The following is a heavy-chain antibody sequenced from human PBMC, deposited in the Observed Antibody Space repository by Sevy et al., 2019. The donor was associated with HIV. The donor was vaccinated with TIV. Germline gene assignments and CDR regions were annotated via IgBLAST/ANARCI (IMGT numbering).Heavy chain of an antibody. D-gene: IGHD4-4*01. V-gene: IGHV3-9*01. CDR3: VRGRDRLLTTYFDL. J-gene: IGHJ4*02. Sequence: GGSLRLSCAASAFTLDDYAMNWVRQAPGKGLEWVTGISSNGGYKGYADSVKGRFTISRDDAKKSLYLQMNSLRVEDTALYYCVRGRDRLLTTYFDLWGQGTLVTVSS. CDR1: AFTLDDYA. CDR2: ISSNGGYK.